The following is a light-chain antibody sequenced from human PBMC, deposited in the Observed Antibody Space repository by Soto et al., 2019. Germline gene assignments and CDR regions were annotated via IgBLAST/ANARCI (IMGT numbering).Light chain of an antibody. CDR2: DAT. V-gene: IGKV1-12*01. CDR1: QNIASR. CDR3: QQAFGFPPA. J-gene: IGKJ2*01. Sequence: DIQMTQSPSSVTASVGDRVIITCRASQNIASRLAWYQQESGKAPKLLIYDATILQSGVPSRFSGSGSGTDFTLTISSLQPEDFATYYCQQAFGFPPAFGQGTKL.